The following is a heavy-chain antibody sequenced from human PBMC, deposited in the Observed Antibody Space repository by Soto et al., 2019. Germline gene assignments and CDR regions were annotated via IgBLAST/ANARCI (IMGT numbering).Heavy chain of an antibody. CDR1: GGSVTGGSSY. CDR3: ARSTGYDPTDY. Sequence: VHLQESGPGLVRPSETLSLTCAVSGGSVTGGSSYWSWIRQPPGKGLEWIGYISHSGSTNYNASLKSRLTISVDTSKNQLSLKMTSVTAADTAVYYCARSTGYDPTDYWGQGTLVTVSS. J-gene: IGHJ4*02. D-gene: IGHD5-12*01. CDR2: ISHSGST. V-gene: IGHV4-61*01.